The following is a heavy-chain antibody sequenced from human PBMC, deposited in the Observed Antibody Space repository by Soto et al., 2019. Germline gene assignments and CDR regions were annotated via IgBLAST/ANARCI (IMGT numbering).Heavy chain of an antibody. CDR1: GFTFSSYA. CDR3: GKEICFAEFLYAFVC. D-gene: IGHD3-10*01. V-gene: IGHV3-64D*06. CDR2: VSSDGIST. J-gene: IGHJ4*02. Sequence: PGGSLRLSCSASGFTFSSYAMHWVRQAPGKGLEYVSRVSSDGISTYYADSLKGRFTISRDNSESTLYLQMNSLGAEDTAVYYCGKEICFAEFLYAFVCWGQGTLVTVSS.